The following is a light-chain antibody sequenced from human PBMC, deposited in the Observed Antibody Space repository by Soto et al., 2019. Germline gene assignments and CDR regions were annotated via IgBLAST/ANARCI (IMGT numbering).Light chain of an antibody. Sequence: DIVMTQSPDSLAVSLGERATINCKSSQSVLYSSDNKNYLAWYQQKPGQPPKLLIKWASTRETGVPDRFSGSGSGKDFTLTISSLQAEDVAVYYCQQYYSPLSLTFGGGTKVEIK. CDR2: WAS. CDR1: QSVLYSSDNKNY. J-gene: IGKJ4*01. CDR3: QQYYSPLSLT. V-gene: IGKV4-1*01.